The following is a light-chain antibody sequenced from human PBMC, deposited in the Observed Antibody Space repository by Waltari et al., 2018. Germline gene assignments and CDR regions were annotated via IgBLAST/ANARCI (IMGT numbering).Light chain of an antibody. CDR1: SSNIGSNY. J-gene: IGLJ2*01. CDR2: RNN. V-gene: IGLV1-47*01. CDR3: AAWDDSLSGVV. Sequence: QSVLTQPPSASGTPGQRVTLSCSGGSSNIGSNYVYWYEQLPGTATRLLIYRNNQRPSGVPYRVSGSKSGTSASLAISGRRSEDEADYYCAAWDDSLSGVVFGGGTKVTVL.